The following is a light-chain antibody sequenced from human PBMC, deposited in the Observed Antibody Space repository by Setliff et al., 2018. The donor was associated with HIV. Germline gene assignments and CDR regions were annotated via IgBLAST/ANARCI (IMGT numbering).Light chain of an antibody. CDR1: SSDVGGYNY. V-gene: IGLV2-11*01. J-gene: IGLJ1*01. CDR3: CSYAGSAYV. CDR2: DVT. Sequence: QSVLTQPRSVSGSPGQSVTISCTGTSSDVGGYNYVSWYQQHPGKAPKLMIYDVTKRPSGVPDRFSGSKSGNTASLTSSGLQAEDEADYYCCSYAGSAYVFGTGTKVTVL.